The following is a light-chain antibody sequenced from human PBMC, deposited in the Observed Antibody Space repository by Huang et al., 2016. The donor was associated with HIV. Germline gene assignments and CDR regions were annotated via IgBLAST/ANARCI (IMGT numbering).Light chain of an antibody. CDR2: DAS. V-gene: IGKV3-20*01. CDR3: QQYGSSPIT. CDR1: QSVDSND. Sequence: EIVLTQSPGTLSLSPGETATLSCRAGQSVDSNDLAWDQQTPGQAPRLLIHDASTRATGIPGRFSGSGSGTDFTLTISRLEPEDFAVYYCQQYGSSPITFGQGTRLEIK. J-gene: IGKJ5*01.